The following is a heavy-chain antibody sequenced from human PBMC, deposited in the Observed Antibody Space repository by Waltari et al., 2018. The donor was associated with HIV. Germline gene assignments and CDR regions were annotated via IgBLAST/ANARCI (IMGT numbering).Heavy chain of an antibody. CDR1: GGTFSSYT. CDR3: ARDLSPAQPSIAAAATDEAFDI. CDR2: IIPILGIA. Sequence: QVQLVQSGAEVKKPGSSVKVSCKASGGTFSSYTISWVRQAPGQGLEWMGRIIPILGIANYAQKFQGRVTITADKSTSTAYMELSSLRSEDTAVYYCARDLSPAQPSIAAAATDEAFDIWGQGTMVTVSS. J-gene: IGHJ3*02. V-gene: IGHV1-69*08. D-gene: IGHD6-13*01.